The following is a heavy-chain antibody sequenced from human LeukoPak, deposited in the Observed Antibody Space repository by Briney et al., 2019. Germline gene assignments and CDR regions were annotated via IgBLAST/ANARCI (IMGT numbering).Heavy chain of an antibody. CDR2: ISGRGGST. V-gene: IGHV3-23*01. CDR1: GFTVSSNY. CDR3: AAWVDGDYVDY. D-gene: IGHD4-17*01. Sequence: PGGSLRLSCAASGFTVSSNYMSWVRQAPGKGLEWVSAISGRGGSTYYADSVKGRFTISRDNSKNTLYLQMNSLRAEDTAVYYCAAWVDGDYVDYWGQGTLVTVSS. J-gene: IGHJ4*02.